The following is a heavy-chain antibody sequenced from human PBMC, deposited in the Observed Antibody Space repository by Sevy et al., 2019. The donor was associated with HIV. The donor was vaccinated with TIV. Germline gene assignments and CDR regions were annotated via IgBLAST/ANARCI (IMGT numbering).Heavy chain of an antibody. CDR2: IGDRSDTI. D-gene: IGHD2-15*01. Sequence: GGSLRLSCAASGFIFSNYYMTWVRRAPGKGLGWVSYIGDRSDTISYADSVKGRFTISRDNAKNALYLQMSSLRGEDTAVYYCARVRDRYSSGGSCYYGYFFDYWGQGTLVTVSS. J-gene: IGHJ4*02. V-gene: IGHV3-48*01. CDR3: ARVRDRYSSGGSCYYGYFFDY. CDR1: GFIFSNYY.